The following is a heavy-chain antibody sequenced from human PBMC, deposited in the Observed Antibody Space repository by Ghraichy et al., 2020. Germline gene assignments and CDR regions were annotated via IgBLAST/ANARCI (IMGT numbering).Heavy chain of an antibody. CDR3: AREDYGDYGYYFDY. Sequence: ASVKGSCKASGYTFTSYGISWVRQAPGQGLEWMGWISAYNGNTNYAQKLQGRVTMTTDISTSTAYMELRSLRSDDTAVYYCAREDYGDYGYYFDYWGQGTLVTVSS. V-gene: IGHV1-18*01. CDR2: ISAYNGNT. J-gene: IGHJ4*02. CDR1: GYTFTSYG. D-gene: IGHD4-17*01.